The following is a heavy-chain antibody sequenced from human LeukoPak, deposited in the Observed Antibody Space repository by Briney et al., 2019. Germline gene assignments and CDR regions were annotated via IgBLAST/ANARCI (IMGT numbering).Heavy chain of an antibody. Sequence: GGSLRLSCAASGFAFASYAMGWVRQPPGKGLEWVSSISPSGTDMYFAQSLKGRFTISRDNTWGTVSLQMSSLRVDDTAVYYCARADCRTASCFLDNWGQGTLVTVSS. CDR1: GFAFASYA. D-gene: IGHD2-2*01. CDR3: ARADCRTASCFLDN. J-gene: IGHJ4*02. CDR2: ISPSGTDM. V-gene: IGHV3-21*01.